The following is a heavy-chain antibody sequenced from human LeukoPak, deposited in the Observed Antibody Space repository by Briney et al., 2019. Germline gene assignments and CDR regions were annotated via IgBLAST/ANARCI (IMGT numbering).Heavy chain of an antibody. CDR3: AKRADASGGWYSDY. V-gene: IGHV3-23*01. J-gene: IGHJ4*02. CDR1: GFTFSSYA. Sequence: GGSLRLSCAASGFTFSSYAMSWVRQTPGKGLEWVSVISGTGGSTYYADSVKGRFTISRDNSKNTLYLQMNSLRADDTAVYYCAKRADASGGWYSDYWGQGTLVTVSS. D-gene: IGHD6-19*01. CDR2: ISGTGGST.